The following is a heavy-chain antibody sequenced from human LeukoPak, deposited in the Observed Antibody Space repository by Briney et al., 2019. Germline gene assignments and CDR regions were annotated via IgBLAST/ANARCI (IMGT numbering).Heavy chain of an antibody. CDR2: IYYSGST. D-gene: IGHD3-22*01. CDR3: ARGGSGYYYDFDY. J-gene: IGHJ4*02. Sequence: SETLSLTCTVSGGSISSYYWYWIRQPPGKGLEWIGYIYYSGSTNYNPSLKSRVTISVDTSKNQFSLKLSSVTAADTAVYYCARGGSGYYYDFDYWAREPWSPSPQ. CDR1: GGSISSYY. V-gene: IGHV4-59*01.